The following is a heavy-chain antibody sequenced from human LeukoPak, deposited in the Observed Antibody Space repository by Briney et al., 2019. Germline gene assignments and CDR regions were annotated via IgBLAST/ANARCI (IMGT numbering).Heavy chain of an antibody. D-gene: IGHD2-15*01. CDR3: AKLLRRAYYFDY. J-gene: IGHJ4*02. Sequence: GGSLRLSCAASGFTFSSYGMHWVRQAPGKGLEWVAFIRYDGSNKYYADSVKGRFTISRDNSKNTLYLQMNSLRAEDTAVYYCAKLLRRAYYFDYWGQGTLVTVSS. CDR2: IRYDGSNK. CDR1: GFTFSSYG. V-gene: IGHV3-30*02.